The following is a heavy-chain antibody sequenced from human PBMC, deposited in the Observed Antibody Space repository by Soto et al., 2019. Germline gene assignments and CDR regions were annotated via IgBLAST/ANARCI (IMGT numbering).Heavy chain of an antibody. CDR3: AREGYSGYFFDY. V-gene: IGHV3-33*01. CDR1: GFSFNTYG. D-gene: IGHD5-12*01. CDR2: IWHDGSNK. Sequence: QVLLVESGGGVVQPGRSLRLSCVASGFSFNTYGMHWVRQPPDKGLEWVAGIWHDGSNKYYADSVQGRVTISRDNSKNTLYLQVNSLRAEDTAEYFCAREGYSGYFFDYWGQGTLVSVSS. J-gene: IGHJ4*02.